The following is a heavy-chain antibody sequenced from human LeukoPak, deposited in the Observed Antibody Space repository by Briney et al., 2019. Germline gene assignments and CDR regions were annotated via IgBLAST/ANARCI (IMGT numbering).Heavy chain of an antibody. V-gene: IGHV3-48*03. J-gene: IGHJ3*01. Sequence: QPGGSLRLSCEASEFTFSTYEMNWVRQAPGKGLEWIAYIMGGGRVIYYKDSVKGRFIISRDNAKKSLFLQMNSLRVEDTAVYYCWGTDKTGPETFDVWALGQWSPSLQ. CDR3: WGTDKTGPETFDV. CDR2: IMGGGRVI. CDR1: EFTFSTYE. D-gene: IGHD3-16*01.